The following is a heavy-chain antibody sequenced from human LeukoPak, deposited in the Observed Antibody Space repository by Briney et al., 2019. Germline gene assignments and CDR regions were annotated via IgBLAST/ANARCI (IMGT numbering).Heavy chain of an antibody. V-gene: IGHV4-34*01. D-gene: IGHD3-16*01. CDR1: GGSFSGYY. CDR3: ARGEVGDRNFDY. CDR2: INHSGST. J-gene: IGHJ4*02. Sequence: SETLSLTCAVYGGSFSGYYWSWIRQPPGKGLEWIGEINHSGSTNYNPSLKSRVTLSVDTSKNQFSLKLSSVTAADTAVYYCARGEVGDRNFDYWGQGTLVTVSS.